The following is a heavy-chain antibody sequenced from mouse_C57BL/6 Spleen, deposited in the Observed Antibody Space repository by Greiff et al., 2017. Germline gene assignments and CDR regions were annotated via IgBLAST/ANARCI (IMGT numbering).Heavy chain of an antibody. CDR1: GYTFTDHT. V-gene: IGHV1-78*01. CDR2: IYPRDGSS. CDR3: ARWAYGLGAMDY. J-gene: IGHJ4*01. Sequence: QVQLQQSDAELVKPGASVKISCTVSGYTFTDHTIHWMKQRPEQGLEWIGYIYPRDGSSKYNDKFKGKATLTADKSSSTAFMHLKSLTSEDSAGYFCARWAYGLGAMDYWGQGTSVTVSA. D-gene: IGHD1-2*01.